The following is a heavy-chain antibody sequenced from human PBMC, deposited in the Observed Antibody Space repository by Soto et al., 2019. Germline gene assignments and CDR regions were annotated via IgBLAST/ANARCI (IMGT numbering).Heavy chain of an antibody. Sequence: QVQLVQSGAEVKKPGSSVKVSCKASGGTFNNYPITWVRQAPGEGLEWMGGSIPIFGTANYAQKFQGRVTMRVDESTSTGDMELSSLRSEDTAVYYCARGRGYSGDDHYYYFDMDVWGQGTTVTVSS. J-gene: IGHJ6*02. CDR3: ARGRGYSGDDHYYYFDMDV. V-gene: IGHV1-69*01. D-gene: IGHD5-12*01. CDR1: GGTFNNYP. CDR2: SIPIFGTA.